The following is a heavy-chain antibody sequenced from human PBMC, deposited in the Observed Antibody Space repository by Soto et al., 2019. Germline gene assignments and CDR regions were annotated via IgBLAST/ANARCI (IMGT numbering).Heavy chain of an antibody. V-gene: IGHV1-69*13. D-gene: IGHD1-20*01. Sequence: GASVKVSCKASGGTFSSYAISWVRQAPGQGLEWMGGIIPIFGTANYAQKFQGRVTITADESTSTAYMELSSLRSEDTAVYYCARAPYNWERIPLIFDYWGQGTLVTVSS. CDR1: GGTFSSYA. J-gene: IGHJ4*02. CDR3: ARAPYNWERIPLIFDY. CDR2: IIPIFGTA.